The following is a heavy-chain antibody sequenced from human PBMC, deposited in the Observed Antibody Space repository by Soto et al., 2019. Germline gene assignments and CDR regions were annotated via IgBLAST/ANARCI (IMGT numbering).Heavy chain of an antibody. CDR3: ARADYDSSGYYQGGPFDY. CDR1: GGTFSSYA. Sequence: GASVKVSCKASGGTFSSYAISWVRQAPGQGLEWMGGIIPIFGTANYAQKFQGRVTITADESTSTAYMELSSLRSEDTAVYYCARADYDSSGYYQGGPFDYWRQGTLVTVSS. J-gene: IGHJ4*02. CDR2: IIPIFGTA. V-gene: IGHV1-69*13. D-gene: IGHD3-22*01.